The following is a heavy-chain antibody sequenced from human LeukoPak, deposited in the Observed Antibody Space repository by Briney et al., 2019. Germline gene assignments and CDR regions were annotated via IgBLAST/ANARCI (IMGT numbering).Heavy chain of an antibody. CDR3: AKGAPYYYDSSWDFDY. V-gene: IGHV3-23*01. Sequence: PGGSLRLSCAASGFTFISYTMKWVRQAPGKGLEWVSAISGSGGSTYYADSVKGRFTISRDNSKNTLYLQMNSLRAEDTAVYYCAKGAPYYYDSSWDFDYWGQGTLVTVSS. J-gene: IGHJ4*02. CDR2: ISGSGGST. D-gene: IGHD3-22*01. CDR1: GFTFISYT.